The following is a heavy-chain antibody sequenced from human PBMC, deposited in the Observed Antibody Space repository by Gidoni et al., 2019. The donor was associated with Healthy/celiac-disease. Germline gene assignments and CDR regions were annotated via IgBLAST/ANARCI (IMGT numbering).Heavy chain of an antibody. D-gene: IGHD3-10*01. CDR1: RGSISSGGYY. J-gene: IGHJ4*02. CDR3: ARVRYYFDY. V-gene: IGHV4-31*01. CDR2: IYYSGST. Sequence: QVQLQESGPGLVKPSQTLSLTCTVPRGSISSGGYYWSCVLQHPGKGLEWIGYIYYSGSTYYNPSLKSLVTISVDTSKNQFSLKLSSVTAADTAVYYCARVRYYFDYWGQGTLVTVSS.